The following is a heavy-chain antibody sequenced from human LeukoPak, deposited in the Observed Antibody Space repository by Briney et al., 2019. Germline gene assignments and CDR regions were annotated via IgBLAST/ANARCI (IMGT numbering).Heavy chain of an antibody. J-gene: IGHJ4*02. Sequence: MAGGSLRLSCAASGFTFSSYSMNWVRQAPGKGLEWVSSISSSSSYIYYANSVKGRFTISRDNAKNSLYLQMNSLRAEDTAVYYCARLVSSAPDYWGQGTLVTVSS. D-gene: IGHD6-13*01. CDR3: ARLVSSAPDY. CDR1: GFTFSSYS. V-gene: IGHV3-21*01. CDR2: ISSSSSYI.